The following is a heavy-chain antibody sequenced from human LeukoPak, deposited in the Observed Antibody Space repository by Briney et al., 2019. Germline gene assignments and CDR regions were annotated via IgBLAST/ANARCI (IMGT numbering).Heavy chain of an antibody. V-gene: IGHV3-23*01. CDR1: GFAFSTSA. CDR2: IGGNGAT. Sequence: GGSLRLSCVGSGFAFSTSAMSWVRQAPGKGLEWVSAIGGNGATYYAESVKGRFTISRDTSRNTLYLQMNSLRAEDTAVYNCARHSSQGTFDNWGQGALVTVSS. J-gene: IGHJ4*02. D-gene: IGHD2-15*01. CDR3: ARHSSQGTFDN.